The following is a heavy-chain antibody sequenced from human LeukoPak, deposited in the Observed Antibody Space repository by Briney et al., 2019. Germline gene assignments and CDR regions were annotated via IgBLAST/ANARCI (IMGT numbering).Heavy chain of an antibody. V-gene: IGHV3-74*01. CDR2: IDSDGSST. CDR3: ARWPPLCGGDCLDY. Sequence: GGSLRLSCAASGFTFSSYSMHWVRQAPGKGLVWVSRIDSDGSSTSYADSVKGRFTISRDNAKNTLYLQMNSLRAEDTAVYYCARWPPLCGGDCLDYWGQGTLVTVSS. D-gene: IGHD2-21*02. J-gene: IGHJ4*02. CDR1: GFTFSSYS.